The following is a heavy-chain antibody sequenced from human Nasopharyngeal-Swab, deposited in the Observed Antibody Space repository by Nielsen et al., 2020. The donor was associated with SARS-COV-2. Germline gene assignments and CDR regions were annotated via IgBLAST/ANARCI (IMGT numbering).Heavy chain of an antibody. CDR2: IWHDGSNK. CDR1: GFSFSTYG. D-gene: IGHD3-10*01. CDR3: ARGSSVHAFDV. Sequence: GESLKISCAASGFSFSTYGMHWVRQSPVKGLEWLTNIWHDGSNKYYADSVKGRFTVSRDNSKNTLFLEMDSLRAEDTAVYYCARGSSVHAFDVWGQGTEVTVSS. J-gene: IGHJ3*01. V-gene: IGHV3-33*01.